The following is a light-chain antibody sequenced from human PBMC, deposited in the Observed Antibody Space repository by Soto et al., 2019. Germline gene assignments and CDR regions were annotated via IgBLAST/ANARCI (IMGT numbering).Light chain of an antibody. Sequence: QSALTQPASVSGSPGQSITISCTGTSSDIASYKFVSWFQHHPGKAPKLLIYEVNNRPSGISNRFSGSKPGNTASLTISGLQPEDEANYFCSSATNTATLVVFGGGTKLTVL. CDR2: EVN. V-gene: IGLV2-14*01. CDR1: SSDIASYKF. J-gene: IGLJ2*01. CDR3: SSATNTATLVV.